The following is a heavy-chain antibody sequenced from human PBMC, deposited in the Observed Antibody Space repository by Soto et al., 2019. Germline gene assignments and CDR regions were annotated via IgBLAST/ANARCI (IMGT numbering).Heavy chain of an antibody. CDR3: ARVPGS. J-gene: IGHJ5*02. CDR1: GGTISSGGYS. Sequence: SETLSLTCAVSGGTISSGGYSWSWIRQPPGKGLEWIGYIYHSGSTYYNTSLKSRVTISVDRSKNQFSLKLSSVTAADTAVYYCARVPGSWGQGTLVTVS. V-gene: IGHV4-30-2*01. CDR2: IYHSGST. D-gene: IGHD7-27*01.